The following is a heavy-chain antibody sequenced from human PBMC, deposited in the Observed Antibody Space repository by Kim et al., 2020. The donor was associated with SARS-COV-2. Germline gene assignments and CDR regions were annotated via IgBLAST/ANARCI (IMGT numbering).Heavy chain of an antibody. V-gene: IGHV1-2*06. CDR1: GYTFTGYY. Sequence: ASVKVSCKASGYTFTGYYMHWVRQAPGQGLEWMGRINPNSGGTNYAQKFQGRVTMTRDTSISTAYMELSRLRSDDTAVYYCASICHSSSCDDYYYYYGMDVWGQGTTSPSP. J-gene: IGHJ6*02. CDR2: INPNSGGT. CDR3: ASICHSSSCDDYYYYYGMDV. D-gene: IGHD6-13*01.